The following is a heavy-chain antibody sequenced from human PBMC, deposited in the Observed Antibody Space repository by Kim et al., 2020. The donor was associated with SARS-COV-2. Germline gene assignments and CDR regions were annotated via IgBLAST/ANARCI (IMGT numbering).Heavy chain of an antibody. CDR1: GFTFSNYW. V-gene: IGHV3-7*01. J-gene: IGHJ4*02. D-gene: IGHD2-21*01. CDR2: IKEDGGEK. Sequence: GGSLRLSCAAFGFTFSNYWMTWVRQAPGKGLEWVANIKEDGGEKYYVDSVKGRFTISRDNAKTVYLQMNSLTAEDTAAYYCATQGANRGGDWYSNIDDFDNWGQGTLVTVSS. CDR3: ATQGANRGGDWYSNIDDFDN.